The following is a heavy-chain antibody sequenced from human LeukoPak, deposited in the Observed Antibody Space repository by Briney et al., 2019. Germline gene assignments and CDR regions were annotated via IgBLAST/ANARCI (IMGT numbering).Heavy chain of an antibody. CDR2: IYGDGTT. CDR3: ARGYDYVWGSYRPSNWFDP. V-gene: IGHV3-66*02. J-gene: IGHJ5*02. CDR1: GFTVSNDY. Sequence: GGSLTLSCAASGFTVSNDYMAWVRQAPGRGLEWVSLIYGDGTTFYTDSVKGRFTISRDNFKNTMYLQMNSLRPEDTAVYYCARGYDYVWGSYRPSNWFDPWGQGTLVTVSS. D-gene: IGHD3-16*02.